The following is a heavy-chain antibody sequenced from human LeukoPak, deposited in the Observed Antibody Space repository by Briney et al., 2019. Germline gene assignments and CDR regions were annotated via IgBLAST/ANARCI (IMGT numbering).Heavy chain of an antibody. J-gene: IGHJ4*02. CDR3: ARGPDILTGYDFDY. Sequence: PSETLSLTCTVSGGSISSYYWSWIRQPPGKGLEWIGYIYYSGSTNYNPSLKSRVTMSVDTSKNQFSLKLSSVTAADTAVYYCARGPDILTGYDFDYWGQGTLVTVSS. V-gene: IGHV4-59*12. D-gene: IGHD3-9*01. CDR2: IYYSGST. CDR1: GGSISSYY.